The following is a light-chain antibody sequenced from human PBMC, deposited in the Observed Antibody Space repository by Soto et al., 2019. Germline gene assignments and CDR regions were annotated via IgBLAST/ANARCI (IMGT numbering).Light chain of an antibody. CDR2: DAS. J-gene: IGKJ1*01. CDR1: QSVSSN. CDR3: KQYTNGLET. V-gene: IGKV3-15*01. Sequence: EIVMTQSPATLSVSPGERATLSCRASQSVSSNLAWYQQKVGQAPRLLIYDASTRATGVPARFSGSGSGTEFTLTISSLQSEDFAVYYCKQYTNGLETLGQGTKVNIK.